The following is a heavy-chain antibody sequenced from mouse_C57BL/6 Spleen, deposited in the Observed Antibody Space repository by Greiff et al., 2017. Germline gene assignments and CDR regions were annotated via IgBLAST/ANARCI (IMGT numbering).Heavy chain of an antibody. Sequence: EVKLQESGGGLVQPGGSLSLSCAASGFTFTDYYMSWVRQPPGKALEWLGFIRNKANGYTTEYSASVKGRFTISRDNSQSILYLQMNALRAEDSATYYCARYALGDGSSYWYFDVWGTGTTVTVSS. D-gene: IGHD1-1*01. CDR2: IRNKANGYTT. V-gene: IGHV7-3*01. CDR3: ARYALGDGSSYWYFDV. J-gene: IGHJ1*03. CDR1: GFTFTDYY.